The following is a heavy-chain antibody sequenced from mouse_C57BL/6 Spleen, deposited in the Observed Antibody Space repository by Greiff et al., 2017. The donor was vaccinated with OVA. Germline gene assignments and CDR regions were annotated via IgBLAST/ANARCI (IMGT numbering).Heavy chain of an antibody. D-gene: IGHD2-5*01. Sequence: VQLQESGPELVKPGASVKMSCKASGYTFTDYNMHWVKQSHGKSLEWIGYIYPNNGGTSYNQKFKGKATVTVNKSSSTAYMELRSLTSEESAVYYCARGGSYYSNYVYFAYWGQGTTRTVSS. V-gene: IGHV1-22*01. CDR1: GYTFTDYN. J-gene: IGHJ2*01. CDR2: IYPNNGGT. CDR3: ARGGSYYSNYVYFAY.